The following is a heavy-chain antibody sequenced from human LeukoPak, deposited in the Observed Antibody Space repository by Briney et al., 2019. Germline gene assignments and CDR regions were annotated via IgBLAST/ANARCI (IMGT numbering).Heavy chain of an antibody. CDR2: ISAGSSVI. Sequence: GGSLRLSCAASGFTFSFYSMNWVRQAPGKGLEWVSYISAGSSVIYYADSVKGRFTISRDNAKNSLYLQMNSLRAEDTAVYYCARDKGEQWLVDYYYYYGMDVWGQGTTVTVSS. D-gene: IGHD6-19*01. CDR1: GFTFSFYS. J-gene: IGHJ6*02. CDR3: ARDKGEQWLVDYYYYYGMDV. V-gene: IGHV3-21*05.